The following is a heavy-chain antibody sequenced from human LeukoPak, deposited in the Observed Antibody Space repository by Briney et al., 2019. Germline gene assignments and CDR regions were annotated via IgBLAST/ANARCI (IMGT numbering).Heavy chain of an antibody. CDR3: ARASRHEDCGGDCYSTAY. Sequence: ALVKVSCKASGYTFTSYYMHWVRQAPGQGLEWMGIINPSGGSTSYAQKFQGRVTMTRDTSTSTVYMELSSLRSEDTAVYYCARASRHEDCGGDCYSTAYWGQGTLVTVSS. J-gene: IGHJ4*02. D-gene: IGHD2-21*02. V-gene: IGHV1-46*01. CDR2: INPSGGST. CDR1: GYTFTSYY.